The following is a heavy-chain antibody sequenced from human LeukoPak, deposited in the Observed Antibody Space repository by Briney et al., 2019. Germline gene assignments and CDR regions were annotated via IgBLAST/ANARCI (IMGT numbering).Heavy chain of an antibody. CDR1: GFTFSSYA. D-gene: IGHD6-13*01. Sequence: GGSLRLSCAASGFTFSSYAMHWVRKAPGKGLEWVAVISYDGSNKYYADSVKGRFTISRDNSKNTLYLQMNSLRAEDTAVYYCARDHPSSSFDYWGQGTLVTVSS. CDR2: ISYDGSNK. J-gene: IGHJ4*02. CDR3: ARDHPSSSFDY. V-gene: IGHV3-30-3*01.